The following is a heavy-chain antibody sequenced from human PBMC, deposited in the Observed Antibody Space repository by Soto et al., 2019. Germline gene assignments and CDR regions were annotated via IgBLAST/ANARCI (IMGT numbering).Heavy chain of an antibody. CDR2: ISSSSSTI. J-gene: IGHJ4*02. D-gene: IGHD1-1*01. V-gene: IGHV3-48*02. CDR3: AREHWNIYQVYYFDY. Sequence: HPGGSLRLSCAASGFTFSSYSMNWVRQAPGKGLEWVSYISSSSSTIYYADSVKGRFTISRDNAKNSLYLQMNSLRDEDTAVYYCAREHWNIYQVYYFDYWGQGTLVTVSS. CDR1: GFTFSSYS.